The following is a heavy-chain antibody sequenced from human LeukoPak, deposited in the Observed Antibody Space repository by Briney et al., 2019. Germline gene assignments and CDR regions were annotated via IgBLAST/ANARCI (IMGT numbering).Heavy chain of an antibody. CDR1: GFTFSSYW. Sequence: GGSLRLSCAASGFTFSSYWMHWVRQPPGKGLEWVGRVLSRAGGRKIARPSPVKGRCTISRDDSKTALFLQMSSLRTEDTAVYYCVTGGEYNGLDYWGQGALVTVSS. CDR2: VLSRAGGRKI. CDR3: VTGGEYNGLDY. D-gene: IGHD2-8*01. J-gene: IGHJ4*02. V-gene: IGHV3-15*07.